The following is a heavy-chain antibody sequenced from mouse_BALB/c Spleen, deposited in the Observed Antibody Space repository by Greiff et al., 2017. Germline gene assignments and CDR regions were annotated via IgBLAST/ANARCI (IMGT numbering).Heavy chain of an antibody. V-gene: IGHV5-17*02. Sequence: EVQLVESGGGLVQPGGSRKLSCAASGFTFSRFGMHWVRQAPEKGLEWVAYISSGSSTIYYADTVKGRFTISRDNPKNTLFLQMTSLRSEDTAMYYCARFGSSSSWFVYWGQGTLVTVSA. CDR1: GFTFSRFG. D-gene: IGHD1-1*01. J-gene: IGHJ3*01. CDR3: ARFGSSSSWFVY. CDR2: ISSGSSTI.